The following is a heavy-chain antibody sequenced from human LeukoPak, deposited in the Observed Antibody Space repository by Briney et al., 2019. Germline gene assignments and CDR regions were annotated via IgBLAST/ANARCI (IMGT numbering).Heavy chain of an antibody. J-gene: IGHJ4*02. CDR3: AADNDYSVQQWLPRGAY. CDR1: GFTSTRSA. D-gene: IGHD4-11*01. V-gene: IGHV1-58*02. Sequence: GASVKVSCKTSGFTSTRSAMQWVRQARGQRLEWIGWIVVGSGSTDYAQKFQERVTITRDMSTSTAYMELSSLTSEDTAVYYCAADNDYSVQQWLPRGAYWGQGTLVTVSS. CDR2: IVVGSGST.